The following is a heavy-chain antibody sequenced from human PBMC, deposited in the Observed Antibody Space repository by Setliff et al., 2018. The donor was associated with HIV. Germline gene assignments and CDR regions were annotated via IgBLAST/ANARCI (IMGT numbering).Heavy chain of an antibody. CDR3: AREIRGPLGWFDP. Sequence: KPSETLSLTCAVSGDSIGTYSWHWLRQPPGKGLEWIGYIYGSGSTGYNPSLTSRVTMSTDTPNNRFALKLTSVTAADTAVYYCAREIRGPLGWFDPWGQGTLVTVSS. D-gene: IGHD3-10*01. CDR1: GDSIGTYS. V-gene: IGHV4-4*09. J-gene: IGHJ5*02. CDR2: IYGSGST.